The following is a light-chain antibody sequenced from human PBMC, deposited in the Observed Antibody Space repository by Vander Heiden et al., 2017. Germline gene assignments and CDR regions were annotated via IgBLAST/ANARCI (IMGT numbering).Light chain of an antibody. Sequence: QSALTQPVFVSGSPGQAITISCTGTSSDVGSYDLVSWYQQRPCQVPKLMNYESNKRPAGVSNRFSGSKSGNTASLTIAGLQDEEEDDYYCCSDAGSSTFVVFGGGTKLTVL. V-gene: IGLV2-23*03. CDR2: ESN. J-gene: IGLJ2*01. CDR1: SSDVGSYDL. CDR3: CSDAGSSTFVV.